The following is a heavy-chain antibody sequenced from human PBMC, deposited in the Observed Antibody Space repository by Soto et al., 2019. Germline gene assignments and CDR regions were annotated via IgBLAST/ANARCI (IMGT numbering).Heavy chain of an antibody. J-gene: IGHJ4*02. CDR2: IRSKANSYAT. Sequence: EVQLVESGGGLVQPGGSLKLSCAASGFTFSGSAMHWVRQASGKGLEWVGRIRSKANSYATAYAASVKGRFTISRDDSKNTAYLQMNSLKTEDTAVYFCTTTIFAVVVWGQGTLVTVSS. D-gene: IGHD3-3*01. CDR1: GFTFSGSA. CDR3: TTTIFAVVV. V-gene: IGHV3-73*02.